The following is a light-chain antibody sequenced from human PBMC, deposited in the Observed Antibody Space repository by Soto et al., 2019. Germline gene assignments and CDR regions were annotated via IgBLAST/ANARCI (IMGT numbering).Light chain of an antibody. CDR2: AAS. CDR1: QTINSY. CDR3: QQSYTTPWT. V-gene: IGKV1-39*01. J-gene: IGKJ1*01. Sequence: DIQMTQSPSSLSASVGDRVTITCRASQTINSYLNWYQKKPGKAPKLLIYAASSLQSGVPSRFSGSESGTDFTLAISSLQPEDFETYFCQQSYTTPWTFGQGTKVDIK.